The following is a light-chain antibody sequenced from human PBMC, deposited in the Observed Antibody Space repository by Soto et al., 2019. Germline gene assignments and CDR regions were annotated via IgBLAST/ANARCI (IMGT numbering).Light chain of an antibody. Sequence: DIQMTQSPSTLSASLGDRVIITCRASQSISSWLAWYQQKPGKAPKLLIYKASTLKSGVPSRFSGSGSGTGFTLTISRLEPEDFAVYYCQQYGSSPPWTLGQGTKVDIK. CDR3: QQYGSSPPWT. V-gene: IGKV1-5*03. J-gene: IGKJ1*01. CDR1: QSISSW. CDR2: KAS.